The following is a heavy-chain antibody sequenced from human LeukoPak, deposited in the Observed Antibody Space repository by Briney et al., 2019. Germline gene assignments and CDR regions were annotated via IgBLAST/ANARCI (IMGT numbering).Heavy chain of an antibody. CDR3: ARANVWGSYRTLYYYYMDV. J-gene: IGHJ6*03. CDR2: IYHSGST. Sequence: PSETLSLTCSVSGFSISSGYYWGWIRQPPGKGLQWMGSIYHSGSTYYNPSLESQLAISVDTSKNQFSLNLSSVTAADTAVYYCARANVWGSYRTLYYYYMDVWGKGTTVTVSS. V-gene: IGHV4-38-2*02. D-gene: IGHD3-16*02. CDR1: GFSISSGYY.